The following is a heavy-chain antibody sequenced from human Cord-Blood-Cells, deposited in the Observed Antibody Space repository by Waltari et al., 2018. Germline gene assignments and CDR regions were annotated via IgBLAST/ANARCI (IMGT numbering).Heavy chain of an antibody. V-gene: IGHV4-38-2*02. CDR3: ARDGGATYYDFWSGYYDAFDI. CDR2: IYHSGST. D-gene: IGHD3-3*01. J-gene: IGHJ3*02. Sequence: QVQLQESGPGLVKPSETLSLTCAVSGYSISSGYYWGWIRQPPGKGLEWIGSIYHSGSTYYNPSLKSRVTISGDTSKNQFSLKLSSVTAADTAVYYCARDGGATYYDFWSGYYDAFDIWGQGTMVTVSS. CDR1: GYSISSGYY.